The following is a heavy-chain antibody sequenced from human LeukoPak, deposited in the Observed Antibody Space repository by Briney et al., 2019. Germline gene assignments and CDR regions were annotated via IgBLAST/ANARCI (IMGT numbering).Heavy chain of an antibody. D-gene: IGHD3-9*01. CDR3: ARSGTHYDILTGYADAFDI. CDR1: GFTVGSNY. Sequence: GGSLRLSCAASGFTVGSNYMSWVRQAPGKGLEWVSVIYSGGSTYYADSVKGRFTISRDNSKNTLYLQMNSLRAEDTAVYYCARSGTHYDILTGYADAFDIWGQGTMVTVSS. V-gene: IGHV3-66*01. J-gene: IGHJ3*02. CDR2: IYSGGST.